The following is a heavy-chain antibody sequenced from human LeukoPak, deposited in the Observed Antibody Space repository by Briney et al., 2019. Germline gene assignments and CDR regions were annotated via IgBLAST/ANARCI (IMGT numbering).Heavy chain of an antibody. CDR3: AKGRIQLWSPLGY. D-gene: IGHD5-18*01. V-gene: IGHV3-30*18. CDR1: GFTFSSYG. Sequence: PRGSLRLSCTASGFTFSSYGMHWVRQAPRKGLEWVAVISHDGNDKHYADSVKGRFTISRDNSKNTLYLQMNSLRAEDTAVYYCAKGRIQLWSPLGYWGQGTLVTVSS. J-gene: IGHJ4*02. CDR2: ISHDGNDK.